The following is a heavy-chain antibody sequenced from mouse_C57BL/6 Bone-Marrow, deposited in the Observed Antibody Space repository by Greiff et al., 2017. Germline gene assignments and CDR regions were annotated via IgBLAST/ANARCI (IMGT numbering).Heavy chain of an antibody. CDR2: INPNNGGT. CDR3: ARGVITTVDFDY. D-gene: IGHD1-1*01. Sequence: VQLQQSGPELVKPGASVKISCKASGYTFTDYYMNWVQQSHGKSLEWIGDINPNNGGTSYNQKFKGKATLTVDKSSSTAYMELRSLTSEDSAVYYCARGVITTVDFDYWGQGTTLTVSS. CDR1: GYTFTDYY. V-gene: IGHV1-26*01. J-gene: IGHJ2*01.